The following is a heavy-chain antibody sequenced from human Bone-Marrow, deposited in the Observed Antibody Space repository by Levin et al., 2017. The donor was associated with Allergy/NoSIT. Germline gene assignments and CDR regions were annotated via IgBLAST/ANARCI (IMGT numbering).Heavy chain of an antibody. J-gene: IGHJ4*02. V-gene: IGHV3-15*01. CDR2: IKSKTDGGTT. Sequence: PGGSLRLSCAGSGSGFSSAWLTWVRQTPGNGLECVGRIKSKTDGGTTDYAAPVKGRFTISRDDSGNMLYLQMDSLKIEDTAVYYCAHIYFASWGQGTLVTVSS. CDR3: AHIYFAS. CDR1: GSGFSSAW.